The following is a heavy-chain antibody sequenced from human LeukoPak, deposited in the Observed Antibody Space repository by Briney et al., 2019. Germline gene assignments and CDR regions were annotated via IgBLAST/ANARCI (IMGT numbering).Heavy chain of an antibody. CDR2: IYTSGST. V-gene: IGHV4-4*07. J-gene: IGHJ5*02. CDR1: GGSISSYY. D-gene: IGHD2-2*01. Sequence: SETLSLTCTVSGGSISSYYWSWIRQPAGKGLEWIGRIYTSGSTNYNPSLKSRVTMSVDTSKNQFSLKLSSVTAADTAVYYCARTLLPAASNNWFDPWGQGTLVTVSS. CDR3: ARTLLPAASNNWFDP.